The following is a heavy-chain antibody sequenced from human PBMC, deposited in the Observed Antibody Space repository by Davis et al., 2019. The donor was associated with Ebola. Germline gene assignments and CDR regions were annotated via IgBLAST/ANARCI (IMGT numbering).Heavy chain of an antibody. CDR2: IYPGDSDT. CDR3: ARQGTTSWDS. Sequence: GESLKISCKGSGYSFNNYWIGWVRQMPGKGLEWMGIIYPGDSDTKYSPSFQGQVTISADKSISTAYLQWSSLKASDTATYYCARQGTTSWDSWGQGTLVTVSS. J-gene: IGHJ4*02. CDR1: GYSFNNYW. D-gene: IGHD2-2*01. V-gene: IGHV5-51*01.